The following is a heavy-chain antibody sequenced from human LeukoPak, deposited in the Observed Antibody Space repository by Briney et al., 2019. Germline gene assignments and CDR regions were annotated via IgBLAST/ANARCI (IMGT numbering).Heavy chain of an antibody. Sequence: GGSLRLSCAASGFTFDDYGMSWVRQAPGKGLEWVSYISSSGSTIYYADSVKGRFTISRDNAKNSLYLQMNSLRAEDTAVYYCARDRYYYDSSGYWYYFDYWGQGTLVTVSS. CDR1: GFTFDDYG. CDR3: ARDRYYYDSSGYWYYFDY. J-gene: IGHJ4*02. CDR2: ISSSGSTI. D-gene: IGHD3-22*01. V-gene: IGHV3-11*04.